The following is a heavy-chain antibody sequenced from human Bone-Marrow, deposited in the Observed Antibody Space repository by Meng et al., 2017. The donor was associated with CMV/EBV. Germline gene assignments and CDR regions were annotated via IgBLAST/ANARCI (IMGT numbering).Heavy chain of an antibody. D-gene: IGHD3-3*01. CDR2: ISSSSSTI. CDR1: GFTFSSYS. J-gene: IGHJ4*02. Sequence: GGSLRLSCAASGFTFSSYSMNWVRQAPGKGLEWVSSISSSSSTIYYADSVKGRFTISRDNAKNSLYLQMNSLRAEDTAVYYCSRVPVDFWSGYIPAYYFDYWGQGTLVTVSS. V-gene: IGHV3-48*04. CDR3: SRVPVDFWSGYIPAYYFDY.